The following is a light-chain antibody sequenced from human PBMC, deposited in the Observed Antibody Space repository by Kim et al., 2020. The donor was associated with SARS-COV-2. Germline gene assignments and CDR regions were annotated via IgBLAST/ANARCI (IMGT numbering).Light chain of an antibody. CDR1: RLGDKY. Sequence: VAPGQTASITCSGDRLGDKYACWYQQKPGPSPVLVIYQDRKRPAGIPERFSGSNSGNTATLTISGTQAMDEADYYGQAWDSSTYVFGTGTKVTVL. CDR3: QAWDSSTYV. J-gene: IGLJ1*01. V-gene: IGLV3-1*01. CDR2: QDR.